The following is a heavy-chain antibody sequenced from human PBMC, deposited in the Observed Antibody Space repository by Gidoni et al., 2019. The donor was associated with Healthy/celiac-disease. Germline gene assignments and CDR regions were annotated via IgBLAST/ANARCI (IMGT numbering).Heavy chain of an antibody. J-gene: IGHJ4*02. Sequence: QVQLQESGPGLVKPSETLSLTCTVSGGSISSYYWRWIRQPPGKGLAWIGYIYYSGSTNYNPSLKSRVTISVDTAKNQFSLKLSSVTAADTAGYYWARGDSSGIRDYWGQGTLVTVSA. D-gene: IGHD3-22*01. V-gene: IGHV4-59*01. CDR2: IYYSGST. CDR3: ARGDSSGIRDY. CDR1: GGSISSYY.